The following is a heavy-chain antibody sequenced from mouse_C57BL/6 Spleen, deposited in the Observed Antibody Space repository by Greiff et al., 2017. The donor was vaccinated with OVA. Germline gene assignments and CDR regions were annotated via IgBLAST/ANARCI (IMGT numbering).Heavy chain of an antibody. Sequence: EVQLQQSGPELVKPGASVKISCKASGYTFTDYYMNWVKQSHGKSLEWIGDINPNNGGTSYNQKFKGKATLTVDKSSSTAYMELRSLTSEDSAVYYCANRDYYGSSYARDYWGQGTSVTVSS. CDR1: GYTFTDYY. CDR2: INPNNGGT. J-gene: IGHJ4*01. D-gene: IGHD1-1*01. CDR3: ANRDYYGSSYARDY. V-gene: IGHV1-26*01.